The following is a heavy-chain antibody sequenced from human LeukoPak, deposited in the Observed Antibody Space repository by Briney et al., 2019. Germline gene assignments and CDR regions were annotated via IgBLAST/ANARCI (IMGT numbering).Heavy chain of an antibody. J-gene: IGHJ4*02. D-gene: IGHD3-22*01. CDR3: AKDSHYYDSSGYPPDFDY. Sequence: GGSLRLSCAASGFTFSSYAMSWVRQAPGKGLERVSAISGSGGSTYYADSVKGRFTISRDNSKNTLYLQMNSLRAEDTAVYYCAKDSHYYDSSGYPPDFDYWGQGTPVTVSS. CDR1: GFTFSSYA. CDR2: ISGSGGST. V-gene: IGHV3-23*01.